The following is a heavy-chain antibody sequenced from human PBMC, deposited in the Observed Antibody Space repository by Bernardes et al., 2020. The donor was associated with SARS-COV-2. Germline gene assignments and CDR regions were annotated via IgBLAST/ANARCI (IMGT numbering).Heavy chain of an antibody. Sequence: GGSLRLSCAASGFTFNNYGMHWVRQAPGKGLEWVAFISYEGSKKYYLDSLKGRFTISRDSSKNTLYLQMNSLRAEDTAVYYCAKEMAPYYYYYYGMDVWGQGTTVTVSS. CDR1: GFTFNNYG. CDR3: AKEMAPYYYYYYGMDV. V-gene: IGHV3-30*18. CDR2: ISYEGSKK. J-gene: IGHJ6*02.